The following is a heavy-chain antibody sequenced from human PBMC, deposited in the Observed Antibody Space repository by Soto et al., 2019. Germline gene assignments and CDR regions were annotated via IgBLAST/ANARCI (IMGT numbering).Heavy chain of an antibody. CDR1: GFTFGRHG. J-gene: IGHJ4*02. CDR2: IGSDGRRD. D-gene: IGHD4-17*01. Sequence: QVQLVESGGGVVQXXXSLRLSCAASGFTFGRHGMHWVRQAPGKGLEWVAVIGSDGRRDSYADSVKGRFTISRDNGQNTLYLQMNSLRAEDTAVYYCARDDDYGDNGLDYWGQGTLVTVSS. CDR3: ARDDDYGDNGLDY. V-gene: IGHV3-33*01.